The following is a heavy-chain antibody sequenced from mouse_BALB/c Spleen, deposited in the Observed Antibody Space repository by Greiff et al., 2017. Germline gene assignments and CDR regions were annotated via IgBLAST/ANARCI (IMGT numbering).Heavy chain of an antibody. Sequence: EVKLMESGPGLVKPSQSLSLTCTVTGYSITSDYAWNWIRQFPGNKLEWMGYISYSGSTSYNPSLKSRISITRDTSKNQFFLQLYSVTTEDTATYYCARRDYDLYYAMDYWGQGTSVTVSS. J-gene: IGHJ4*01. CDR2: ISYSGST. CDR1: GYSITSDYA. CDR3: ARRDYDLYYAMDY. D-gene: IGHD2-4*01. V-gene: IGHV3-2*02.